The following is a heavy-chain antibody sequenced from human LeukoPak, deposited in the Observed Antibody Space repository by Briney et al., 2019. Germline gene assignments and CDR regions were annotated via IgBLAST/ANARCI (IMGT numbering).Heavy chain of an antibody. CDR3: AELGITMIGGV. CDR2: INNDGSSA. J-gene: IGHJ6*04. CDR1: GFTFSSYW. Sequence: GGSLRLSCAASGFTFSSYWMHWVRQTPGKGLIYISLINNDGSSANDADSVRGRFTISRDNAKNSLYLQMNSLRAEDTAVYYCAELGITMIGGVWGKGTTVTISS. V-gene: IGHV3-74*01. D-gene: IGHD3-10*02.